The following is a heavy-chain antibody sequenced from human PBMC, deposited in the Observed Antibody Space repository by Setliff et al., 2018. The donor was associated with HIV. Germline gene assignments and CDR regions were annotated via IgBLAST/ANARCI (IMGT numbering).Heavy chain of an antibody. V-gene: IGHV4-34*01. CDR2: IHFSGST. Sequence: PSETLSLTCAVYGASFSAYYWGWIRQPPGKGLEWIGNIHFSGSTYYNPSLKSRVTVSVDPSKNQFSLKLSSVTAADTAVYYCARTTYSGSYFNDSWGQGTLVTVSS. CDR3: ARTTYSGSYFNDS. J-gene: IGHJ5*01. CDR1: GASFSAYY. D-gene: IGHD1-26*01.